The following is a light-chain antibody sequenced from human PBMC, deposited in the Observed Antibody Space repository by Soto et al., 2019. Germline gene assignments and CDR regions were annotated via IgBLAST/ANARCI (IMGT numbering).Light chain of an antibody. Sequence: LQMTQSPSTQTESVGDRVTITCRASQTISSWLAWYQQKPGKAPKLLIYKASTLKSGVPSRFSGSGSGTEFTLTISSLQPDDFATYYCQHYNSYSGAFGQGTKVDVK. V-gene: IGKV1-5*03. CDR3: QHYNSYSGA. CDR2: KAS. CDR1: QTISSW. J-gene: IGKJ1*01.